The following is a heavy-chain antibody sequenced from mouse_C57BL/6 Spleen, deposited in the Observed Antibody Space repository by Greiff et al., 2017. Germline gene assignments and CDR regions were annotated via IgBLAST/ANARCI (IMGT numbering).Heavy chain of an antibody. J-gene: IGHJ4*01. Sequence: EVQLKESGPGLVKPSQSLSLTCSVTGYSITSGYYWNWIRQFPGNKLEWMGYISYDGSNNYNPSLKNRISITRDTSKNQFFLKLNSVTTEDTATYYCAPTGRAMDYWGQGTSVTVSS. D-gene: IGHD4-1*02. CDR1: GYSITSGYY. CDR3: APTGRAMDY. V-gene: IGHV3-6*01. CDR2: ISYDGSN.